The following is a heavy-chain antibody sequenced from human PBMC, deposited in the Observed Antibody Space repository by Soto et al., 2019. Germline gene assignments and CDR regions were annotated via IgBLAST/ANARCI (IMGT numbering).Heavy chain of an antibody. CDR1: GGTFSSYT. Sequence: QVQLVQSGAEVKKPGSSVKVSCKASGGTFSSYTISWVRQAPGQGLEWMGRIIPILGIANYAQKFQGRVTITADKSTSTAYMELSSLRSEDTAVYYCARAIMATSRTKLYNWFDPWGQGTLVTVSS. J-gene: IGHJ5*02. D-gene: IGHD5-12*01. V-gene: IGHV1-69*02. CDR3: ARAIMATSRTKLYNWFDP. CDR2: IIPILGIA.